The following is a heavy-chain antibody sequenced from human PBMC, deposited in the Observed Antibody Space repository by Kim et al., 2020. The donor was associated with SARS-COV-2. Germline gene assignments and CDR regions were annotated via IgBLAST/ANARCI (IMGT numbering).Heavy chain of an antibody. V-gene: IGHV3-15*01. D-gene: IGHD3-3*01. Sequence: GGSLRLSCAASGFTFSNAWMSWVRQAPGKGLEWVGRIKSKTDGGTTDYAAPVKGRFTISRDDSKNTLYLQMNSLKTEDTAVYYCTTDLETYYDFWSGYQGGDYYYYGMDVWGQGTTVTVPS. J-gene: IGHJ6*02. CDR3: TTDLETYYDFWSGYQGGDYYYYGMDV. CDR2: IKSKTDGGTT. CDR1: GFTFSNAW.